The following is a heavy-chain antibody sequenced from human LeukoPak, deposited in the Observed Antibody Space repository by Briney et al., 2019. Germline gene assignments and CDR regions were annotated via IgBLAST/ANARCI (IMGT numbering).Heavy chain of an antibody. CDR1: GYSFTSYW. V-gene: IGHV5-51*01. CDR3: ARALIAVAGTLDY. J-gene: IGHJ4*02. D-gene: IGHD6-19*01. CDR2: IYPGDSDT. Sequence: GESLKISCKGSGYSFTSYWIGWVRQIPGKGLEWMGIIYPGDSDTRYSPSFQGQVTISADKSISTAYLQWSSLKASDTAMYYCARALIAVAGTLDYWGQGTLVTVSS.